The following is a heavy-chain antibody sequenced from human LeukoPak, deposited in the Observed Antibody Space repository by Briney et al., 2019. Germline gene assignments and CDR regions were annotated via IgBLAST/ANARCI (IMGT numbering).Heavy chain of an antibody. D-gene: IGHD5-18*01. CDR2: INPNSGGT. CDR1: GYTFTGYY. Sequence: GASVKVSCKAFGYTFTGYYMHWVRQAPGQGLEWMGWINPNSGGTDYAQKFLGRVTMTRDTSISTAYMELNRLRSDDTAVYYCASTFSYGSRTLGYWGQGTLVTVSS. J-gene: IGHJ4*02. V-gene: IGHV1-2*02. CDR3: ASTFSYGSRTLGY.